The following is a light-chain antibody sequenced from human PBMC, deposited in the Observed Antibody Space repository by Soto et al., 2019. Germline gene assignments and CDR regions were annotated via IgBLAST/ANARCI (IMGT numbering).Light chain of an antibody. J-gene: IGKJ4*01. CDR1: ETVGSN. CDR3: HQRSVWPPLN. Sequence: VLTQSPDTMSLSPGERATLSCRATETVGSNLSWFQQKPGQTPRLLIYDASTRVTGIPARFRVSGYGRDFTLTISSLEPEDFAVYYCHQRSVWPPLNFGGGTKVEIK. V-gene: IGKV3-11*02. CDR2: DAS.